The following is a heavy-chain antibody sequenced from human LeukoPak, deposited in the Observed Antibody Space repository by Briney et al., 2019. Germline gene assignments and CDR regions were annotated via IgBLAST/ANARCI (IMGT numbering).Heavy chain of an antibody. CDR3: AKDGGAGCSDDWCPPDS. CDR1: GFNFGGYA. CDR2: ISWNGDRI. D-gene: IGHD3-9*01. V-gene: IGHV3-9*01. Sequence: LPGGSLRLSYAASGFNFGGYAMHWVRQPPGKGLEWVSGISWNGDRIGYADSVKGRFTISRDNAKSSLYLQMNSLKAEDTAFYFCAKDGGAGCSDDWCPPDSWGQGTLVTASS. J-gene: IGHJ4*02.